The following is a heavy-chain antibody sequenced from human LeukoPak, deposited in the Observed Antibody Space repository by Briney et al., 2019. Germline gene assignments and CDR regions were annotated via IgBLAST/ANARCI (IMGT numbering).Heavy chain of an antibody. CDR2: IYYSGST. Sequence: SETLSLTCTVSGGSISSGDYYWSWIRQPPGKGLERIGYIYYSGSTYYNPSLKSRVTISVDTSKNQFSLKLSSVTAADTAVYYCARDLPTTAFDIWGQGTMVTFSS. D-gene: IGHD1-7*01. J-gene: IGHJ3*02. CDR1: GGSISSGDYY. V-gene: IGHV4-30-4*08. CDR3: ARDLPTTAFDI.